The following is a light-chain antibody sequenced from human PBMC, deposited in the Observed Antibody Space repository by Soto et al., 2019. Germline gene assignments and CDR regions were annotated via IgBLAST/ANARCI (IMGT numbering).Light chain of an antibody. V-gene: IGLV2-8*01. CDR1: SSDIGGYNS. CDR2: EVS. CDR3: CSYAGSTTRVQ. Sequence: QSALTQPPSASGSPGQSVTISCTGTSSDIGGYNSVSWYQQHPGKAPRLMIYEVSYRPSGVSDRFSGSKSGNTASLTISGLQAEDEADYYCCSYAGSTTRVQFGGGTKLTVL. J-gene: IGLJ2*01.